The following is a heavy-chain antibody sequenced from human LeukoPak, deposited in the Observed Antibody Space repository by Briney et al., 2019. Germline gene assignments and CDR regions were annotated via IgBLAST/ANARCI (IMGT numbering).Heavy chain of an antibody. Sequence: PSETLSLTCTVSGGSISSGSYYWSWIRQPAGTGLEWIGRIYTSGSTNYNPSLKSRVTISVDTSKNQFSLKLSSVTAADTAVYYCATTTPQWELDYWGQGTLVTVSS. V-gene: IGHV4-61*02. CDR2: IYTSGST. CDR1: GGSISSGSYY. D-gene: IGHD1-26*01. CDR3: ATTTPQWELDY. J-gene: IGHJ4*02.